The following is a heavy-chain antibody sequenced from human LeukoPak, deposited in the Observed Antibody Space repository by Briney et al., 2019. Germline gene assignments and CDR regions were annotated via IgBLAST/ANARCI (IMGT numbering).Heavy chain of an antibody. CDR1: GGSFSGYY. J-gene: IGHJ5*02. D-gene: IGHD4-11*01. V-gene: IGHV4-34*01. CDR2: INHSGST. Sequence: SETLSLTCAVYGGSFSGYYWSWIRQPPGKGLEWIGEINHSGSTNYNPSLKSRVTISVDTSKNQFSLKLSSVTAADTAVYYCARGRSDSNYVGWFDPWGQGTLVTVSS. CDR3: ARGRSDSNYVGWFDP.